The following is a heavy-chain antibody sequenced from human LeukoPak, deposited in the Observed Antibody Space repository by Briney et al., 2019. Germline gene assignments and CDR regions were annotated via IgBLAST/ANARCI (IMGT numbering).Heavy chain of an antibody. CDR1: GYTFTSYY. CDR3: ARDGEPLAGTYYFDY. J-gene: IGHJ4*02. V-gene: IGHV1-46*01. Sequence: ASVKVSCKASGYTFTSYYMHWVRQAPGQGLEWMGIINPSGGSTSYAQKFQGRVTMTRDTSTSTVYMELSSLRSEDTAVYYCARDGEPLAGTYYFDYWGRGTLVTVSS. CDR2: INPSGGST. D-gene: IGHD1-1*01.